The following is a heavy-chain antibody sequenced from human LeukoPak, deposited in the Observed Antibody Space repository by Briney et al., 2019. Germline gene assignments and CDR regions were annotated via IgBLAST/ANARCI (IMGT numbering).Heavy chain of an antibody. J-gene: IGHJ3*02. CDR2: INPNNHGT. CDR1: GFTFTGYY. V-gene: IGHV1-2*02. CDR3: AILSYSSSWYDWNDAFDI. Sequence: ASVKVSCKASGFTFTGYYLHWVRQAPGQGLEWMGWINPNNHGTKYAQKFQGRVTMTTDTSTSTAFMELRSLRSDDSAVYYCAILSYSSSWYDWNDAFDIWGQGTMVTVSS. D-gene: IGHD6-13*01.